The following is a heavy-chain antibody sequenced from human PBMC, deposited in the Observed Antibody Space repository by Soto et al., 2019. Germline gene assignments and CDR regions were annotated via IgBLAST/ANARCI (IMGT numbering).Heavy chain of an antibody. CDR1: GFTFTSSA. Sequence: SVKVSCKASGFTFTSSAVQWVRQARGQRLEWIGWIVVGSGNTNYAQKFQERVTITRDMSTSTAYMELSSLRSGDTAVYYCAAEGWWQLAFIFHWGQGTLVTVSS. CDR3: AAEGWWQLAFIFH. D-gene: IGHD2-15*01. CDR2: IVVGSGNT. J-gene: IGHJ4*02. V-gene: IGHV1-58*01.